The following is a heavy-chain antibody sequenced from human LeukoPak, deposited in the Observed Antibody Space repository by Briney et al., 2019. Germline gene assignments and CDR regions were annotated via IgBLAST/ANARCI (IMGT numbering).Heavy chain of an antibody. CDR2: IYYSGST. CDR3: ARKHATYDAFDI. V-gene: IGHV4-30-4*01. J-gene: IGHJ3*02. D-gene: IGHD2-2*01. Sequence: SETLSLTCTVSGGSISSGDYYWSWIRQPPGKGLEWIGYIYYSGSTYYNPSLKSRVTISVDTSKNQFSLKLSSVTAADTAVYYCARKHATYDAFDIWGQGTMVTVSS. CDR1: GGSISSGDYY.